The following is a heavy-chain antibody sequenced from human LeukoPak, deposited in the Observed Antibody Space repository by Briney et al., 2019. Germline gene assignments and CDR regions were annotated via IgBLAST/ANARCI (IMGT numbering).Heavy chain of an antibody. J-gene: IGHJ4*01. CDR2: ISTYT. V-gene: IGHV1-18*01. Sequence: ASVKVSCKASGYAFNDFGITWVRQAPGQGLEWMGWISTYTNYAQNLQDRVTMTTDTSTSTAYMELRSLRSDGTAVYYCARNGTGYDGGWPDYWGQGTLVTVSS. D-gene: IGHD4-23*01. CDR1: GYAFNDFG. CDR3: ARNGTGYDGGWPDY.